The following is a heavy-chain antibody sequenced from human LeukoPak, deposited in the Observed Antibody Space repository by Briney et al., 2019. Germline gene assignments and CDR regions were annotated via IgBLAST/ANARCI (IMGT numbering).Heavy chain of an antibody. CDR2: ISGSGGST. CDR3: ARGSYSSSWSPSDY. CDR1: GFTFSSYA. D-gene: IGHD6-13*01. V-gene: IGHV3-23*01. J-gene: IGHJ4*02. Sequence: GGSLRLSCAASGFTFSSYAMSWVRQAPGKGLEWVSAISGSGGSTYYADSVKGRFTISRDNAKNSLYLQMNSLRADDTALYYCARGSYSSSWSPSDYWGQGTLVTVSS.